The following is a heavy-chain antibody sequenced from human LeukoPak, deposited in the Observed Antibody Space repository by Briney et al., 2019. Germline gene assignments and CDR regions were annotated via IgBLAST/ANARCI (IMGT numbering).Heavy chain of an antibody. Sequence: GGSLRLSCAASGFTFSSYAMSWVRQAPGKGLEWVSAISGSGGSTYYADSVKGRFTISRDNSKNTLYLQMNSLRAEDTAVYYCAKERPEVWFGEINWFDPWGQGTLMTVSS. CDR1: GFTFSSYA. CDR2: ISGSGGST. J-gene: IGHJ5*02. CDR3: AKERPEVWFGEINWFDP. D-gene: IGHD3-10*01. V-gene: IGHV3-23*01.